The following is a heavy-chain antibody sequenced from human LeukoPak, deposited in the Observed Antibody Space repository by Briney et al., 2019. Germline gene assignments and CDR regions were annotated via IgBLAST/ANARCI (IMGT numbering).Heavy chain of an antibody. V-gene: IGHV4-59*01. CDR2: IYYSGST. CDR1: GGSISSYY. D-gene: IGHD4-17*01. J-gene: IGHJ3*02. CDR3: ARDTDAGDAFDI. Sequence: SETLSLTCTVSGGSISSYYWSWIRQPPGKGLEWIGYIYYSGSTNYNPSLKSRVTISVDTSKNQFSLKLSSVTAADTAVYYCARDTDAGDAFDIWGQGTMVTVSS.